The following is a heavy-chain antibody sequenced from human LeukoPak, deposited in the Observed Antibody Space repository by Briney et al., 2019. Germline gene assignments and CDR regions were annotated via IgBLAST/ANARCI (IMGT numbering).Heavy chain of an antibody. CDR2: IYYSGST. Sequence: SETLSLTCTVSGGSISSSSYYWGWIRQPPGKGLEWIGSIYYSGSTYYNPSLKRRVAISVDTSKNQFSLKLSSVTAADTAVYYCARHENRVTLNWFDPWGQGTLVTVSS. V-gene: IGHV4-39*01. CDR1: GGSISSSSYY. D-gene: IGHD3-10*01. CDR3: ARHENRVTLNWFDP. J-gene: IGHJ5*02.